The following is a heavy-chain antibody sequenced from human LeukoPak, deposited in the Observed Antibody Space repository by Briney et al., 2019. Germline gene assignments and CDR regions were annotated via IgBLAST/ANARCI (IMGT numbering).Heavy chain of an antibody. V-gene: IGHV1-46*01. D-gene: IGHD1-26*01. CDR2: NDPSGGRT. CDR3: SRELGGRYFDY. J-gene: IGHJ4*02. Sequence: GASVTVSCKASGYTFISFYMHWVRQAPGQGREWMGVNDPSGGRTTYAQKFQGRVTMTRDTSTSTVYMELSSLRSEGTAVYYCSRELGGRYFDYWGQGTLVTVSS. CDR1: GYTFISFY.